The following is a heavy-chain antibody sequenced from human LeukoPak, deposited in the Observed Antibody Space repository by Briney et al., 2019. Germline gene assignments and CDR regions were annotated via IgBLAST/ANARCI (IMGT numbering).Heavy chain of an antibody. CDR2: IYYSGST. J-gene: IGHJ5*02. Sequence: SSETLSPTCTVSGGSISSYYWSWIRQPPGKGLEWIGYIYYSGSTNYNPSLESRVTISVDTSKNQFSPKLSSVTAADTAVYYCARSYGYLDPWGQGTLVTVSS. V-gene: IGHV4-59*08. CDR1: GGSISSYY. CDR3: ARSYGYLDP. D-gene: IGHD6-13*01.